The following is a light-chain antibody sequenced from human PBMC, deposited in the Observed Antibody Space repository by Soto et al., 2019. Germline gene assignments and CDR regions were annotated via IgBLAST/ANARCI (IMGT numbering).Light chain of an antibody. V-gene: IGLV1-44*01. J-gene: IGLJ1*01. Sequence: QSVLTQPPSASGTPGQRVTISCSGSSSNIGSNTVNWYQQLPGTAPKLLTYSNNQRPSGVPDRFSGSKSGTSASLAISGLQSEDEGDYYCAAWDDSLNGYVFGTGTKLTVL. CDR2: SNN. CDR1: SSNIGSNT. CDR3: AAWDDSLNGYV.